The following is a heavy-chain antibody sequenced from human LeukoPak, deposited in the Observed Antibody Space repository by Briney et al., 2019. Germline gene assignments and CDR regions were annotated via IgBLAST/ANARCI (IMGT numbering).Heavy chain of an antibody. CDR3: ARDMITFGGVIVPLGY. CDR1: GGSISSSNW. V-gene: IGHV4-4*02. J-gene: IGHJ4*02. Sequence: PSGTLSLPCAVSGGSISSSNWWSWVRQPPGKGLEWIGEIYHSGSTNYNPSLKSRVTISVDKSKNQFSLKLSSVTAADTAVYYCARDMITFGGVIVPLGYWGQGTLVTVSS. CDR2: IYHSGST. D-gene: IGHD3-16*02.